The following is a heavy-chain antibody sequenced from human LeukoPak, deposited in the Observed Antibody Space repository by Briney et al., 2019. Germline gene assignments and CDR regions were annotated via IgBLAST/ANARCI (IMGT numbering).Heavy chain of an antibody. CDR2: ISGSGGST. V-gene: IGHV3-23*01. D-gene: IGHD6-19*01. Sequence: PGGSLRLSCAASGFTFSSYAMSWVRQAPGKGLEWVSAISGSGGSTYYADSVKGRFTISRDNSKNTLYLQMNSLRAEDTAVYYCAKDIGSGWYPGPHDYWGQGTLVTVSS. CDR3: AKDIGSGWYPGPHDY. J-gene: IGHJ4*02. CDR1: GFTFSSYA.